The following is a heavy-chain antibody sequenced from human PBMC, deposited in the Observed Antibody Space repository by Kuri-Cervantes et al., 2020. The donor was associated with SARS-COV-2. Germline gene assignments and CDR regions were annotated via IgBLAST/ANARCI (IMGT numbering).Heavy chain of an antibody. CDR2: VRTNSGNT. J-gene: IGHJ4*02. CDR3: YCAPKEGFDS. CDR1: ETTFPNYD. D-gene: IGHD2-21*01. Sequence: ASEKVSCKAPETTFPNYDINWVRQATGQGLEWMGMVRTNSGNTLYAQIFQGRVSMTRDTSTSTAYMELTSLTSEDTAIYYCYCAPKEGFDSWGQGTLVTVSS. V-gene: IGHV1-8*01.